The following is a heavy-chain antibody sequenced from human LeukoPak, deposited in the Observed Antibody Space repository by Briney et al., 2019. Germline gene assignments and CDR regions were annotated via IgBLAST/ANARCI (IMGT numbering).Heavy chain of an antibody. J-gene: IGHJ4*02. CDR3: ARPSGSWPSYFFDF. CDR1: GYTFTAYY. D-gene: IGHD6-13*01. V-gene: IGHV1-2*02. CDR2: INPNSGET. Sequence: ASVKVSCKASGYTFTAYYIHWVRKAPGQGLEWMGWINPNSGETDYAQRFQGRVTMTRDTSISTAYMELSSLRSDDTAVYYCARPSGSWPSYFFDFWGQGTLVTVSS.